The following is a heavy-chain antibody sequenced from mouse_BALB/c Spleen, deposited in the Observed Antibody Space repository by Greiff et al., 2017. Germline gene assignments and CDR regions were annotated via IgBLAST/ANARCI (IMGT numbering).Heavy chain of an antibody. D-gene: IGHD1-1*01. V-gene: IGHV14-3*02. CDR2: IDPANGNT. CDR3: ARRYYGSSGDFDY. J-gene: IGHJ2*01. Sequence: VQLQQSGAELVKPGASVKLSCTASGFNIKDTYMHWVKQRPEQGLEWIGRIDPANGNTKYDPKFQGKATITADTSSNTAYLQLSSLTSEDTAVYYCARRYYGSSGDFDYWGQGTTLTVSS. CDR1: GFNIKDTY.